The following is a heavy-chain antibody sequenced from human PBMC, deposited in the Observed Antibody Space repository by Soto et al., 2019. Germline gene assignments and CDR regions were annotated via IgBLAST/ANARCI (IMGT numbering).Heavy chain of an antibody. J-gene: IGHJ4*02. D-gene: IGHD2-2*01. CDR1: GYTFTSYG. Sequence: ASVKVSCKASGYTFTSYGISWVRQAPGQGLEWMGWISAYNGNTNYAQKLQGRVTMTTDTSTSTAYMELRSLRSDDTAVYYCARDGKYDIVLVPAAIDYWGQGTLVTV. CDR3: ARDGKYDIVLVPAAIDY. CDR2: ISAYNGNT. V-gene: IGHV1-18*01.